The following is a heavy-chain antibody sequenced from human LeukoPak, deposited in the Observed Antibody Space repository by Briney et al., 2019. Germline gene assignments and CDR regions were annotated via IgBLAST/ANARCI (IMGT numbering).Heavy chain of an antibody. V-gene: IGHV3-30-3*01. D-gene: IGHD2-2*01. CDR2: ISHDGSNK. CDR1: GFSFSSYA. J-gene: IGHJ1*01. Sequence: GGSLRLSCAASGFSFSSYAMHWVRQAPGKGLEWVAFISHDGSNKYYADSVKGRFTISRDNSKNTLYVQMNSLRDEDTAMYYCARDLGAGYCGTTSCEAMRGNQYWGQGTLVTVSS. CDR3: ARDLGAGYCGTTSCEAMRGNQY.